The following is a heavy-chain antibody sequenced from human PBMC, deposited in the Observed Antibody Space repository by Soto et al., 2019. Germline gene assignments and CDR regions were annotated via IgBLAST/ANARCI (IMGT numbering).Heavy chain of an antibody. V-gene: IGHV4-30-4*01. CDR3: ARAGGIGDYPERGPYYYGMDV. Sequence: PSETLSLTCTVSGGSISSGDYYWSWIRQPPGKGLEWIGYIYYSRSTYYNPSLKSRVTISVDTSKNQFSLKLSSVTAADTAVYYCARAGGIGDYPERGPYYYGMDVWGQGTTVTVSS. J-gene: IGHJ6*02. D-gene: IGHD4-17*01. CDR1: GGSISSGDYY. CDR2: IYYSRST.